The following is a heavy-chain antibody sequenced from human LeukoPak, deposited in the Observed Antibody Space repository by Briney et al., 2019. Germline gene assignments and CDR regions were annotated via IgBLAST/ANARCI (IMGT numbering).Heavy chain of an antibody. CDR2: IYDSGST. CDR1: GGSISSYH. Sequence: SETLSLTCTVSGGSISSYHWSWFRQAPGKGLEWIGYIYDSGSTNFNPSLKSRVTISVDTSKNQFSLKLSSVTAADTAVYYCAYSGSYGHLGYWGQGIPVTVSS. J-gene: IGHJ4*02. D-gene: IGHD1-26*01. V-gene: IGHV4-59*01. CDR3: AYSGSYGHLGY.